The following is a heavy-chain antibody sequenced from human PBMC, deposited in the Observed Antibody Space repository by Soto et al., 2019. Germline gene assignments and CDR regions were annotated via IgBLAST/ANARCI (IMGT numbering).Heavy chain of an antibody. CDR3: ARPLYSYGPMDV. CDR1: GGSVSSGSYY. J-gene: IGHJ6*02. D-gene: IGHD5-18*01. V-gene: IGHV4-61*01. Sequence: SETLSLTCTVSGGSVSSGSYYWSWIRQPPGKGLEWIGYIYYSGSTNYNPSLKSRVTISVDTSKNQFSLKLSPVTAADTAVYYCARPLYSYGPMDVWGQGTTVTSP. CDR2: IYYSGST.